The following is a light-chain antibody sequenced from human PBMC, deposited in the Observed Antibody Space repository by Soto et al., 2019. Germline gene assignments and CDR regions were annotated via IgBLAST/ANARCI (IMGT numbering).Light chain of an antibody. Sequence: DIRMTQSRATLSASIGDRVTITCRASVSVNRWLAWYQQKPGKTPKLLIYQASTLESGVPSRFSGGGSGTEFTLTISSLQPDDFATYYCQQYNANPQAFGQGTKVEIK. J-gene: IGKJ1*01. CDR3: QQYNANPQA. V-gene: IGKV1-5*03. CDR1: VSVNRW. CDR2: QAS.